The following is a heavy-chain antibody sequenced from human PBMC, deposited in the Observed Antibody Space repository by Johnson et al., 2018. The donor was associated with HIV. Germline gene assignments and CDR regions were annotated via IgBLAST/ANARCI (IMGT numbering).Heavy chain of an antibody. V-gene: IGHV3-30*04. CDR1: GFTFSSYA. Sequence: QVQLVESGGGVVQPGMSLILSCAASGFTFSSYAMHWVRQAPGKGLEWVAVISYDGSNKYYADSVKGRFTISRDNSKNTLYLQMNSLRAEDTAVYYCARVRLPDAFDIWGQGTMVTVSS. CDR3: ARVRLPDAFDI. CDR2: ISYDGSNK. J-gene: IGHJ3*02.